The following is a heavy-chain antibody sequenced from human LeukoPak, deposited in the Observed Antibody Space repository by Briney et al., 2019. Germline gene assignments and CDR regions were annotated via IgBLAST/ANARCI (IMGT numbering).Heavy chain of an antibody. CDR3: ARGRRTGWFDP. V-gene: IGHV4-34*01. CDR2: INHSGSI. CDR1: GGSFSGYY. J-gene: IGHJ5*02. Sequence: WETLSLTCAVYGGSFSGYYCTWIRQPPGKGLEWIGEINHSGSINYNPSLKSRVTISVDTSKNQFSLKLSSVTAADTAVYYCARGRRTGWFDPWGQGTLVTVS.